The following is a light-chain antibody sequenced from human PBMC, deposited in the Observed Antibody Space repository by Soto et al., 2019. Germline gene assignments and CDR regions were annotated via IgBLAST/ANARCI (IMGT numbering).Light chain of an antibody. Sequence: IVMTQSPATLSVSPGERATLSCRASQTVSSNLAWYQQRPGQAPRLLIYGASTRATDIPARFSGSGSATEFTLTISSMQSEDFAVYYCQHYSNWQTWTFGQGTRVDMK. V-gene: IGKV3-15*01. CDR3: QHYSNWQTWT. CDR2: GAS. J-gene: IGKJ1*01. CDR1: QTVSSN.